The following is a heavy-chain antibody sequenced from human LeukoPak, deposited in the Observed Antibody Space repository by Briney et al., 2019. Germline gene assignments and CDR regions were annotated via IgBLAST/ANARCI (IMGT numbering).Heavy chain of an antibody. CDR2: INHSGST. Sequence: SETLSLTCAVYGGSFSGYYWSWIRQPPGKGLEWIGEINHSGSTNYNPSLKSRVTISVDTSKNQFSLKLSSVTAADTAVYYCARVGYYGSGSSDFSDYWGQRTLVTVS. V-gene: IGHV4-34*01. CDR3: ARVGYYGSGSSDFSDY. D-gene: IGHD3-10*01. J-gene: IGHJ4*02. CDR1: GGSFSGYY.